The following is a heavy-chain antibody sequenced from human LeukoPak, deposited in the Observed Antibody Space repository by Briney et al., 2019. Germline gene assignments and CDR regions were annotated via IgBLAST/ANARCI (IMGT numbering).Heavy chain of an antibody. CDR3: ARDPPMAGTPSLDS. V-gene: IGHV1-2*02. J-gene: IGHJ5*01. CDR2: IKPNSGVT. CDR1: GYNFTDFY. D-gene: IGHD1-14*01. Sequence: ASVKVSCKTSGYNFTDFYIHWVRQAAGQGLEWMGLIKPNSGVTKYAEKFQGRVTMTTETSMSTAFMELSRLRSDDTADYYCARDPPMAGTPSLDSWGQGTPVIVSS.